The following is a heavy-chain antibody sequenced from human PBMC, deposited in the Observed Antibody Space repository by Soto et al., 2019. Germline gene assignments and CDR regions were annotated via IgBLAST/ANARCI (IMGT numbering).Heavy chain of an antibody. CDR1: GFAVDNKY. J-gene: IGHJ4*02. D-gene: IGHD2-15*01. CDR3: ASLAVRQTPVVDLDY. V-gene: IGHV3-53*04. Sequence: GGSLSLSCAAPGFAVDNKYMSWVRQAPGKGLEWASVVYVGGDTYYADAVKGRFTISRLSSKNTVFLQMNSLRPDDSAVYYCASLAVRQTPVVDLDYWGRGTLVTVSS. CDR2: VYVGGDT.